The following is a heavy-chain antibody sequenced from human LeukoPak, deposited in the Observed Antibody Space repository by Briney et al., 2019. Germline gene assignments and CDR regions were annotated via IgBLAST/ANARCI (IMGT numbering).Heavy chain of an antibody. D-gene: IGHD1-26*01. V-gene: IGHV3-66*01. Sequence: GGSLRLSCAASGFTVSSSYMSWVRQAPGKGLEWVSVIYSGGSTYYADSVKGRFTISRDNSKNTLYLQMNSLRAEDTAVYYCARSPSGSCSSGYWGQGTLVTVSS. CDR3: ARSPSGSCSSGY. CDR1: GFTVSSSY. CDR2: IYSGGST. J-gene: IGHJ4*02.